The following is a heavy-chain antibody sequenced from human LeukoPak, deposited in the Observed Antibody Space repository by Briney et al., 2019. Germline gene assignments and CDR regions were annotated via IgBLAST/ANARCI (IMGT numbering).Heavy chain of an antibody. CDR1: GFTFSSYA. V-gene: IGHV3-23*01. CDR2: ISGSGGST. CDR3: AKADCRSTSCYMVAWLDP. J-gene: IGHJ5*02. D-gene: IGHD2-2*02. Sequence: GGSLRLSCAASGFTFSSYAMSWVRQAPGKGLEWVSAISGSGGSTYYADSVKGRFTISRDNSKNTLYLQMNSLRVEDTAIYYCAKADCRSTSCYMVAWLDPWGQGTLVTVYS.